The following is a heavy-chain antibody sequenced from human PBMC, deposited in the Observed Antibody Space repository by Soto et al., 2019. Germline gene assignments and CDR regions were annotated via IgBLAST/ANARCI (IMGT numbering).Heavy chain of an antibody. Sequence: SETLSLTCAVYGGSFSGYYWSWIRQPPGKGLEWIGEINHSGSTNYNPSLKSRVTISVDTSKNQFSLKLSSVTAADTAVYYCASPGPRTIFGVVIKSDRGKGTTVTVSS. V-gene: IGHV4-34*01. CDR2: INHSGST. CDR3: ASPGPRTIFGVVIKSD. J-gene: IGHJ6*04. CDR1: GGSFSGYY. D-gene: IGHD3-3*01.